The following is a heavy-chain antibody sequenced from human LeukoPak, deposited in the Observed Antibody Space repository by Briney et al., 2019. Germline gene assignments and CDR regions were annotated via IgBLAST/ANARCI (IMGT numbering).Heavy chain of an antibody. CDR3: ARGRLEGSGYYFDY. CDR2: ISYDGSNK. J-gene: IGHJ4*02. D-gene: IGHD3-3*01. CDR1: GFTFGGYG. Sequence: GGSLRLSCAGSGFTFGGYGMHWVRQAPGKGLEWVAVISYDGSNKYYADSVKGRFTISRDNSKNTLYLQMNSLRAEDTAVYYCARGRLEGSGYYFDYWGQGTLVTVSS. V-gene: IGHV3-30*06.